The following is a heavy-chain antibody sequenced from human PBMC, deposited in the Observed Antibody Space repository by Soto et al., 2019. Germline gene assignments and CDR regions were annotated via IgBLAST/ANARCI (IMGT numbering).Heavy chain of an antibody. CDR3: AKDLLLTTITTVGD. Sequence: QVQLVESGGGVVXXXXXXXXSCAASGCXXSTYXXHWVRQAPGKXLDWLSVISYDGNNKYYADSVKGRFTISRDNSKNTLWLQMDSLRTEDTAVYYCAKDLLLTTITTVGDWGQGTLVTVSS. J-gene: IGHJ4*02. V-gene: IGHV3-30*18. CDR2: ISYDGNNK. CDR1: GCXXSTYX. D-gene: IGHD4-17*01.